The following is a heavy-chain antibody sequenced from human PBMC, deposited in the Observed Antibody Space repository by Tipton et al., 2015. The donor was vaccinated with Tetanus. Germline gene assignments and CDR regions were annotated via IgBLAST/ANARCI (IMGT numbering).Heavy chain of an antibody. J-gene: IGHJ4*02. CDR2: ISASGRNT. V-gene: IGHV3-23*01. D-gene: IGHD6-25*01. CDR1: GFTFSNYA. Sequence: SLRLSCAASGFTFSNYAMIWVRQAPGKGLEWVSAISASGRNTYYADSVKGRFTSSRDNAKNSLYLQMNSLRAEDTAVYYCASGSALDYWGQGILVTVSS. CDR3: ASGSALDY.